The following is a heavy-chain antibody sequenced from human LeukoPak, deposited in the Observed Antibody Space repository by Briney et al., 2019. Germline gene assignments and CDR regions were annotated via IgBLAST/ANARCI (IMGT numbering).Heavy chain of an antibody. CDR1: GSPFSSSW. CDR2: FIIVGSST. Sequence: GGSWSLSWAAPGSPFSSSWMPGFGQPPGKGLFWFSGFIIVGSSTSYADSVKGRFTISRDNAKNTLYLQMNSLRAEDTAVYYCARGHYDFWSGYYYYYYYMDVWGKGTTVTVSS. V-gene: IGHV3-74*01. J-gene: IGHJ6*03. CDR3: ARGHYDFWSGYYYYYYYMDV. D-gene: IGHD3-3*01.